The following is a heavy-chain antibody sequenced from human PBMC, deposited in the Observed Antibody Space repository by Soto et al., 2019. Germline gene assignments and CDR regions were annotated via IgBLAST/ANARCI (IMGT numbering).Heavy chain of an antibody. CDR3: AKADGQQWLIPHLDN. Sequence: EVHLLESGGGVVQPGGSLRLSCVASGFNLKKFAMAWVRQAAGEGLEWVSGISCCGGSASYADSVKGRFSIARDDSKNTVSLQLNSLRVEDTAQYYCAKADGQQWLIPHLDNWGQGTLVTVS. V-gene: IGHV3-23*01. J-gene: IGHJ4*02. CDR1: GFNLKKFA. D-gene: IGHD6-19*01. CDR2: ISCCGGSA.